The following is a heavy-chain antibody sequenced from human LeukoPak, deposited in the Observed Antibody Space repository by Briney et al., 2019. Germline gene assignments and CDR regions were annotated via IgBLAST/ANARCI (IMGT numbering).Heavy chain of an antibody. Sequence: SETLSLTCTVSGGSISTYYLSWIRQPPGKGLEWIGNMYHSGSTYNNPSLKSRVTISVDTSKNQFSLKLRSVTAADTAMYYCARAYSSSWYYNWFDPWGQGTLVTVSS. V-gene: IGHV4-59*08. D-gene: IGHD6-13*01. CDR2: MYHSGST. CDR3: ARAYSSSWYYNWFDP. CDR1: GGSISTYY. J-gene: IGHJ5*02.